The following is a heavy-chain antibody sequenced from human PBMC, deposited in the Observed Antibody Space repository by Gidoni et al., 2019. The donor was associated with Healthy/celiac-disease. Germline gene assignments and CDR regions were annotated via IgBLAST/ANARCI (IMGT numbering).Heavy chain of an antibody. CDR2: IYTSGST. V-gene: IGHV4-61*02. J-gene: IGHJ4*02. Sequence: QVQLQESGPGLVKPSQTLSLTCPVSGGSISSGSYYWIWRRQPAGKGLEWIGRIYTSGSTNYNPSLKSRVTISVDTSKNQFSLKLSSVTAADTAVYYCARGHSRVHVPGGLAAAGMGFDYWGQGTLVTVSS. D-gene: IGHD6-13*01. CDR1: GGSISSGSYY. CDR3: ARGHSRVHVPGGLAAAGMGFDY.